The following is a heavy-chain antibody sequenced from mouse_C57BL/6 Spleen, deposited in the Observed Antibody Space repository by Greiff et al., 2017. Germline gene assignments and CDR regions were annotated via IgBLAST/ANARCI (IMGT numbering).Heavy chain of an antibody. CDR2: IYPGDGDT. J-gene: IGHJ4*01. D-gene: IGHD2-4*01. CDR3: ARDDYDDYYAMDY. Sequence: QVQLKQSGPELVKPGASVKISCKASGYAFSSSWMNWVKQRPGKGLEWIGRIYPGDGDTNYNGKFKGKATLTADKSSSTAYMQLSSLTSEDSAVYFCARDDYDDYYAMDYWGRGTSVTVSS. V-gene: IGHV1-82*01. CDR1: GYAFSSSW.